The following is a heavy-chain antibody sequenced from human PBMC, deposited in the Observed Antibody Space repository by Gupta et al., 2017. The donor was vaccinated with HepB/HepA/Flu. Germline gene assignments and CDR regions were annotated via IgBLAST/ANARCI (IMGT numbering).Heavy chain of an antibody. CDR1: GVCFKNFA. CDR3: AGNYSNSAVDV. D-gene: IGHD3-10*01. Sequence: QVHLVQSGGDVVQPGRSLRLACDTSGVCFKNFAMHWVRQAPGRGLEWVAVISSDGSNTYYGDSAKGRFTISRDNSHSTLYLQMNSLTIDDSALYFCAGNYSNSAVDVWGQGTTVTVSS. CDR2: ISSDGSNT. J-gene: IGHJ6*02. V-gene: IGHV3-30*03.